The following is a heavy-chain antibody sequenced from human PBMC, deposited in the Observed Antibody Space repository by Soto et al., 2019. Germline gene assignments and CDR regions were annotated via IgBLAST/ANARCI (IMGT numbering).Heavy chain of an antibody. Sequence: PSETLSLTCSVSGADINTYSWTWIRQPAGTGLEWIGRIYTRASINSNTSLRGRVTLSVYTSTNQVSLKLASVTAADTAVYYCARDREAGYNFYYGMDVWGQGTTVTVSS. D-gene: IGHD6-19*01. J-gene: IGHJ6*02. CDR3: ARDREAGYNFYYGMDV. CDR2: IYTRASI. V-gene: IGHV4-4*07. CDR1: GADINTYS.